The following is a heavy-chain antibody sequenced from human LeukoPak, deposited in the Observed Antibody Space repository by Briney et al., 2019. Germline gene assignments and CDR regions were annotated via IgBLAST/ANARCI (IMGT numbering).Heavy chain of an antibody. CDR1: GFTFSSYA. J-gene: IGHJ6*03. Sequence: PGGSLRLSRAASGFTFSSYAMSWVRQAPGKGLEWVSAISGSGGSTYYADSVKGRFTISRDNSKNTLYLQMNSLRAEDTAVYYCATLGGCSGGSCYTGGYYYYYMDVWGKGTTVTVSS. CDR2: ISGSGGST. V-gene: IGHV3-23*01. CDR3: ATLGGCSGGSCYTGGYYYYYMDV. D-gene: IGHD2-15*01.